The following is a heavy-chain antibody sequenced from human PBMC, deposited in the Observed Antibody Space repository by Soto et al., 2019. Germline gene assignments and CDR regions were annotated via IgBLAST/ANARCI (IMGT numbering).Heavy chain of an antibody. CDR1: GGTFSSYT. CDR3: ASDLNYYGSGSYSEDY. J-gene: IGHJ4*02. Sequence: QVQLVQSGAEVKKPGSSVKVSCKASGGTFSSYTISWVRQAPGQGLECMGRIIPILGIANYAQKFQGRVTITADKTTSTAYMELSSLRSEDTAVYYCASDLNYYGSGSYSEDYWCQGTLVTVSS. CDR2: IIPILGIA. D-gene: IGHD3-10*01. V-gene: IGHV1-69*02.